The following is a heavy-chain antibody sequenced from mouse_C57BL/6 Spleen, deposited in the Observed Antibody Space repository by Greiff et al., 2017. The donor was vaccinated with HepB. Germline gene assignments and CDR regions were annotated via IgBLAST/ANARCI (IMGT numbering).Heavy chain of an antibody. D-gene: IGHD1-1*01. CDR3: ARKGLGITPFAY. V-gene: IGHV2-2*01. CDR2: IWSGGST. Sequence: VMLVESGPGLVQPSQSLSITCTVSGFSLTSYGVHWVRQSPGKGLEWLGVIWSGGSTDYNAAFISRLSISKDNSKSQVFFKMNSLQADDTAIYYCARKGLGITPFAYWGQGTLVTVSA. CDR1: GFSLTSYG. J-gene: IGHJ3*01.